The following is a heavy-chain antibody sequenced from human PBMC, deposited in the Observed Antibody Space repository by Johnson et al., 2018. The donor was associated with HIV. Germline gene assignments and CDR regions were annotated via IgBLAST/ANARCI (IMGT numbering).Heavy chain of an antibody. CDR1: GFTVSSNY. Sequence: VQLVESGGGVVQPGMSLRLSCGASGFTVSSNYMTWVRQAPGKGLDWVSVIYSGGSTYYADSVKGRFTISRDNSTNTLYLQMNSLRAEDTAVSYCARDQGITGGDAFDIWGQGTMVTVSS. D-gene: IGHD7-27*01. CDR3: ARDQGITGGDAFDI. CDR2: IYSGGST. J-gene: IGHJ3*02. V-gene: IGHV3-66*01.